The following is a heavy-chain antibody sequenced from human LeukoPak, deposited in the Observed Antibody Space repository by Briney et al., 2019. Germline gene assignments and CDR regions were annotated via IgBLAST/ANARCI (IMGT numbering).Heavy chain of an antibody. J-gene: IGHJ3*02. CDR3: ASEAAAGKSRAFDI. Sequence: EPGGSLRLSCAASGFTFSSYGMHWVRQAPGKGLEWVAVIWYDGSNKYYADSVKGRFTISRDNSKNTLYLQMNSLRAEDTAVYYCASEAAAGKSRAFDIWGQGTMVTVSS. D-gene: IGHD6-13*01. CDR1: GFTFSSYG. CDR2: IWYDGSNK. V-gene: IGHV3-33*01.